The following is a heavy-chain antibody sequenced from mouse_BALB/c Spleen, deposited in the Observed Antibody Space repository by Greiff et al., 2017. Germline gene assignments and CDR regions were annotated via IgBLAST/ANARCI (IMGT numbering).Heavy chain of an antibody. V-gene: IGHV1-26*01. CDR2: INPNNGDT. J-gene: IGHJ4*01. CDR1: GYTFTDYY. D-gene: IGHD1-1*01. CDR3: ARRGYYYGSSDYYAMDY. Sequence: EVKLVESGPELVKPGASVKMSCKASGYTFTDYYMKWVKQSHGKSLEWIGDINPNNGDTFYNQKFKGKATLTVDKSSSTAYMQLNSLTSEDSAVYYCARRGYYYGSSDYYAMDYWGQGTSVTVSS.